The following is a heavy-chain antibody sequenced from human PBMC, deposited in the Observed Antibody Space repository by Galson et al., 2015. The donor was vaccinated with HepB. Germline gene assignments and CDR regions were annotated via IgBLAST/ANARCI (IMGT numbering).Heavy chain of an antibody. D-gene: IGHD2-15*01. V-gene: IGHV7-4-1*02. CDR1: GYTFTSYA. CDR2: INTNTGNP. J-gene: IGHJ4*02. Sequence: SVKVSCKASGYTFTSYAINWVRQAPGQGLEWMGWINTNTGNPTYAQGFTGRFVFSLDTSVSTAYLQISSLKAEDTAVYYCARDRYCSGGSCSLFDYWGQGTLVTVSS. CDR3: ARDRYCSGGSCSLFDY.